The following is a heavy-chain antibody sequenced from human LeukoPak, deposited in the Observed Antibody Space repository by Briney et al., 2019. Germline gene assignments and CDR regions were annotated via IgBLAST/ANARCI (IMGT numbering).Heavy chain of an antibody. CDR1: GFTFSSYA. Sequence: GGSLRLSCAASGFTFSSYAMHWVRQAPGKGLEWVAVISYDGSNKYYADSVKGRFTISRDNSKNTLYLQMNSLRAEDTAVYYCAKLAAAAVDSPLDYWGQGTLVTVSS. V-gene: IGHV3-30-3*02. D-gene: IGHD6-13*01. J-gene: IGHJ4*02. CDR3: AKLAAAAVDSPLDY. CDR2: ISYDGSNK.